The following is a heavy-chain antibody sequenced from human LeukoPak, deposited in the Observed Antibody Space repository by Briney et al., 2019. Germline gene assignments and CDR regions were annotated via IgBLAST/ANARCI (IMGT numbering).Heavy chain of an antibody. V-gene: IGHV4-59*01. D-gene: IGHD3-16*01. Sequence: SETLSLTCTVSGGSISSYYWSWIRQPPGKGLEWIGYIYYSGSTNYNPSLKSRVTISVDTSKNQFSLKLSSVTAADMAVYYCARGSYVAPGYNWFDPWGQGTLVTVSS. CDR1: GGSISSYY. J-gene: IGHJ5*02. CDR3: ARGSYVAPGYNWFDP. CDR2: IYYSGST.